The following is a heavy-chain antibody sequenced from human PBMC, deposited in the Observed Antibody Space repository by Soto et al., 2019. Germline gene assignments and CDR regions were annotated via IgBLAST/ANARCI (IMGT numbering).Heavy chain of an antibody. V-gene: IGHV1-18*04. J-gene: IGHJ4*02. Sequence: QVQLVQSGAEVKKPGASVKVSCKASGYTFTSYGISWVRQAPGQGLEWMGWISAYNGNTNYAQKLQGRFTMNTDTDTSTGYMELRSLRYDDTAVYYCARAKFSEPGIAAAGLDYWGQGTLVTVSS. CDR3: ARAKFSEPGIAAAGLDY. CDR2: ISAYNGNT. CDR1: GYTFTSYG. D-gene: IGHD6-13*01.